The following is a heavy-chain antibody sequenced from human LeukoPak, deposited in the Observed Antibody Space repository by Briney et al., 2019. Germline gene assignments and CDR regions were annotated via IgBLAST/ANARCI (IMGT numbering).Heavy chain of an antibody. J-gene: IGHJ3*02. CDR2: IYYSGST. CDR1: GGSISSYC. D-gene: IGHD2-15*01. Sequence: TSETLSLTCTVSGGSISSYCWSWIRQPPGKGLEWIGYIYYSGSTNYNPSLKSRVTISVDTSKNQFSLKLSSVTAADTAVYYCTRGRGMVVAPSDTWGQGTMVTVSS. CDR3: TRGRGMVVAPSDT. V-gene: IGHV4-59*01.